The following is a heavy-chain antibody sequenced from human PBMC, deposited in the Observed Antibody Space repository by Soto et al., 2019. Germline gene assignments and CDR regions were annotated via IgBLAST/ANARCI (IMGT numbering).Heavy chain of an antibody. V-gene: IGHV1-3*01. J-gene: IGHJ4*02. CDR3: ARDLGGWTDY. D-gene: IGHD6-19*01. Sequence: QVQLVQSGAEVKKPGASVKVSCKASGYTFTSYAMQWVRQAPGQRLEWMGWINAGNGNIKYSQKFHGRVTITRDTSASTAYMELSSLRSEDTTVYYCARDLGGWTDYWGQGTLVTVSS. CDR2: INAGNGNI. CDR1: GYTFTSYA.